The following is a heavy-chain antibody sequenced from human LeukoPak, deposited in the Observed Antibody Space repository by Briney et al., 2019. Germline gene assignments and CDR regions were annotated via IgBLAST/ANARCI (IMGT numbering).Heavy chain of an antibody. CDR2: IKQDGSEK. D-gene: IGHD4-17*01. V-gene: IGHV3-7*01. CDR3: ASHYGALYYFDY. J-gene: IGHJ4*02. Sequence: GGSLRLSCAASGFTFSSYWMSWVRQAPGRGLEWVANIKQDGSEKYYVDSVKGRFTISRDNAKNSLYLQMNSLRAEDTAVYYCASHYGALYYFDYWGQGTLVTVSS. CDR1: GFTFSSYW.